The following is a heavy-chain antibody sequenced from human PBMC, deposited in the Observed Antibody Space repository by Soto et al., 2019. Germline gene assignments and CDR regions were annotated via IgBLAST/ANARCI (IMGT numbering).Heavy chain of an antibody. D-gene: IGHD2-2*01. J-gene: IGHJ6*02. Sequence: ASVKVSCKASGYTFTSYGISWVRQAPGKGLERMGWISAYNGNTKYAQKIQGRVTMTTDTSTTTAYMELRSLRSDDTAVYYCAREGVVVVPAAATYYYFGMDVWGQGTTVTVS. CDR3: AREGVVVVPAAATYYYFGMDV. CDR2: ISAYNGNT. V-gene: IGHV1-18*01. CDR1: GYTFTSYG.